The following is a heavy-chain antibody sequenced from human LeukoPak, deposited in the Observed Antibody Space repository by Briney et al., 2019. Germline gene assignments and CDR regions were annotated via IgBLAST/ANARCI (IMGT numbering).Heavy chain of an antibody. Sequence: SETLSLTCTVSGGSISSYYWSWIRQPPGKGLEWIGYIHYSGSTNYNPSLKSRVTISVDTSKNQFSLKLSSVTAADTAVYYCARLLTYYYDSSGYYNAFDIWGQGTMVTVSS. CDR3: ARLLTYYYDSSGYYNAFDI. J-gene: IGHJ3*02. V-gene: IGHV4-59*08. CDR2: IHYSGST. CDR1: GGSISSYY. D-gene: IGHD3-22*01.